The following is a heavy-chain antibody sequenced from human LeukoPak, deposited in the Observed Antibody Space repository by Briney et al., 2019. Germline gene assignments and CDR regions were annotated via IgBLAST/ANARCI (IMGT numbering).Heavy chain of an antibody. Sequence: GASVKVSCKASGGTFSSYAISWGRQAPGQGLEWMGWINPNSGGTNYATKFQGRVTMTSDTSISTAYMGLSRLRSDDTAVYFCAREESMGATLPLDYWGQGTLVTVSS. J-gene: IGHJ4*02. CDR2: INPNSGGT. V-gene: IGHV1-2*02. D-gene: IGHD1-26*01. CDR1: GGTFSSYA. CDR3: AREESMGATLPLDY.